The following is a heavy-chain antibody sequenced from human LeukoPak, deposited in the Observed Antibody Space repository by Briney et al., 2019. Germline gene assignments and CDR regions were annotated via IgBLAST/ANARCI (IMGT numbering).Heavy chain of an antibody. J-gene: IGHJ4*02. CDR2: IQSDGSDQ. CDR3: AKVGSSDYYGGNDY. CDR1: GFTFSSYG. D-gene: IGHD3-22*01. Sequence: GGSLRLSCAASGFTFSSYGMHWVRQAPGKGLEWVAFIQSDGSDQYYADSVKGRLSISRDNSKNTLYLQMNSLRAEDTAIYYCAKVGSSDYYGGNDYWGQGTLVTVSS. V-gene: IGHV3-30*02.